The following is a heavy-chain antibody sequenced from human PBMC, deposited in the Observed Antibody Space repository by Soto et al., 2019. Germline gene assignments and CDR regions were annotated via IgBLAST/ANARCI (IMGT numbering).Heavy chain of an antibody. CDR2: ISSSSSYI. D-gene: IGHD7-27*01. V-gene: IGHV3-21*01. J-gene: IGHJ6*02. CDR1: GFTFSSYS. Sequence: PGGSLRLSCAASGFTFSSYSMNWVRQAPGKGLEWVSSISSSSSYIYYADSVKGRFTISRDNAKNSLYLQMNSLRAEDTAVYYRARLSTTGDYYYYGMDVWGQGTTVTVSS. CDR3: ARLSTTGDYYYYGMDV.